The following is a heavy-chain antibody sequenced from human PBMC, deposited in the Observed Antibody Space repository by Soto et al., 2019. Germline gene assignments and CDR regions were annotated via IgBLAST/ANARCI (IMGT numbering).Heavy chain of an antibody. CDR2: IYPGDSDT. CDR1: GYSFTSYW. CDR3: ARFYYVWGSYRPIEDYGMDV. J-gene: IGHJ6*02. D-gene: IGHD3-16*02. V-gene: IGHV5-51*01. Sequence: PGESLKISCKGSGYSFTSYWIGWVRQMPGKGLEWMGIIYPGDSDTRYSPSFQGQVTISADKSISTAYLQWSSLKASDTAMYYCARFYYVWGSYRPIEDYGMDVWGQGTTVTVSS.